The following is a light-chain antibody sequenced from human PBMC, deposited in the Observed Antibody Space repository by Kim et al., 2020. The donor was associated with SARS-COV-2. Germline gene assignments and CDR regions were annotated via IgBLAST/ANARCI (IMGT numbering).Light chain of an antibody. Sequence: WPRGDRAALSCGAIQCVSSSCSASNQHKPGQPPWLLIYAASSRATCIPDRFSGSGSATDFTLTITRLEPKDFTMYFCQQYVSSHSLGQGTRLEI. CDR1: QCVSSSC. J-gene: IGKJ2*03. CDR3: QQYVSSHS. CDR2: AAS. V-gene: IGKV3D-20*01.